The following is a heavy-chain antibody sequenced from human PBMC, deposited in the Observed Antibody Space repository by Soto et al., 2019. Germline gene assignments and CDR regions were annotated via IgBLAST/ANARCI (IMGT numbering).Heavy chain of an antibody. CDR1: GYTFTRSG. V-gene: IGHV1-18*01. Sequence: QVQLVQSGAEVKKPGASVKVSCKASGYTFTRSGISWVRQAPGQGLEWMGWISTYNGDTNYAQTFQGRVTMTTDTSTRTVDMELRSLRSDDTAVYYCAREGVAPYYYYGMDVWGQGTPVTVSS. CDR2: ISTYNGDT. D-gene: IGHD5-12*01. J-gene: IGHJ6*02. CDR3: AREGVAPYYYYGMDV.